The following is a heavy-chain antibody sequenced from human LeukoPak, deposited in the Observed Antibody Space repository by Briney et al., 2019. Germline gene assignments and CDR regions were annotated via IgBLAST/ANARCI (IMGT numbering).Heavy chain of an antibody. V-gene: IGHV3-20*04. CDR1: GFTFDDYG. CDR2: INWNGDNT. Sequence: GGSLRLSCAASGFTFDDYGMNWVRQAPGKGLEWVSGINWNGDNTGYADSVKGRFTISRDNAKNSLFLQMSSLRAEDTALYFCASRGSHGAFDFWGQGTMVTVSS. D-gene: IGHD1-26*01. CDR3: ASRGSHGAFDF. J-gene: IGHJ3*01.